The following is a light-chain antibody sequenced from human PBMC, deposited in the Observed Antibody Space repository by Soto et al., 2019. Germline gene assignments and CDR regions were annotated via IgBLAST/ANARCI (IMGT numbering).Light chain of an antibody. J-gene: IGKJ5*01. CDR2: KTS. V-gene: IGKV1-5*03. CDR1: QSLNSW. Sequence: DIQMTQSPSTLSASVGDRVSITCRASQSLNSWLAWYQQKPGKAPKLLVYKTSTLESGVPSRFSGSGSGTEFTLTISNLQPDDFATYYCQQARSFPVTFGQGTRLEI. CDR3: QQARSFPVT.